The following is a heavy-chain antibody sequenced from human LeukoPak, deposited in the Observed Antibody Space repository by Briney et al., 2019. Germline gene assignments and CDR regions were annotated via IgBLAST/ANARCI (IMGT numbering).Heavy chain of an antibody. Sequence: GGSLRLSCAASGFTFSSYWMSWVRQAPGKGLEWVANIKQDGSENYYVDSVKGRFTISRDNAKNSLYLQMNSLRAEDTAVYYCARDDCSSISCYHNWFDPWGQGTLVTVSS. CDR1: GFTFSSYW. CDR3: ARDDCSSISCYHNWFDP. D-gene: IGHD2-2*01. V-gene: IGHV3-7*01. J-gene: IGHJ5*02. CDR2: IKQDGSEN.